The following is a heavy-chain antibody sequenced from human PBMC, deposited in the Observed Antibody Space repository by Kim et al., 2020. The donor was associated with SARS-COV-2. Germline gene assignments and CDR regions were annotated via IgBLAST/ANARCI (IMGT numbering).Heavy chain of an antibody. CDR2: ISGSGETT. CDR1: GFTFEYYA. V-gene: IGHV3-23*01. D-gene: IGHD1-26*01. Sequence: GGSLRLSCAASGFTFEYYAMTWVRQAPGKGLEWVSGISGSGETTYHADSVKGRFTVSRDNSKNILFLQMNSLRAEDTALYFCAKEGRNWAGVREASHIWGQGTMVAVSS. CDR3: AKEGRNWAGVREASHI. J-gene: IGHJ3*02.